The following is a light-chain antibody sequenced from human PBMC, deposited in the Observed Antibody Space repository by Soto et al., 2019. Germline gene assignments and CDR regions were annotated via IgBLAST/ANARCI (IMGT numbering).Light chain of an antibody. CDR1: QSVSSSY. CDR2: GAX. J-gene: IGKJ2*01. CDR3: QQYGSSSYT. Sequence: XXPGERATLSCRASQSVSSSYLAWYQQKPGQAPRLLXYGAXSRATGIPDRFSGSGSGTVFTLTISRLEPEDFAVYYCQQYGSSSYTFGQGTKLEIK. V-gene: IGKV3-20*01.